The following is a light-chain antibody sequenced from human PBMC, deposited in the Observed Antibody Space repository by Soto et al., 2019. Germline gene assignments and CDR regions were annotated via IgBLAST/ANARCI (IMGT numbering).Light chain of an antibody. CDR3: YSFTTSNTYV. CDR2: EVS. Sequence: QSVLTQPPSVSGSPGQSVTISCSGTSSDVGSYNHVSWYQQAPGTAPKVMIYEVSNRPLGVPDRFSGSKSGNTASLTISGLQPEDEADYYCYSFTTSNTYVFGTGTKLTVL. V-gene: IGLV2-18*02. J-gene: IGLJ1*01. CDR1: SSDVGSYNH.